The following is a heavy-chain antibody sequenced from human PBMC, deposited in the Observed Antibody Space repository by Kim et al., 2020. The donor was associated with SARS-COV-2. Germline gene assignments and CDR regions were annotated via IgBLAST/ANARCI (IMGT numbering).Heavy chain of an antibody. J-gene: IGHJ4*02. D-gene: IGHD1-26*01. CDR2: ISSGGGTI. CDR3: APCRVGRTSFDY. Sequence: GGSLRLSCAASGFTFTGYAMNWVRQAPGKGLEWVSYISSGGGTIYHADSVKGLFTISRDNTKNSLYLQMNSLRGEDTAVYYCAPCRVGRTSFDYWGQGTLVTVSS. CDR1: GFTFTGYA. V-gene: IGHV3-48*03.